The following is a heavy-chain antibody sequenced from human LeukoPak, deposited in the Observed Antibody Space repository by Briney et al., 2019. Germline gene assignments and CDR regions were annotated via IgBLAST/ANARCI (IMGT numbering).Heavy chain of an antibody. V-gene: IGHV4-38-2*02. Sequence: SETLSLTCTVSGYSINNDYFWGWIRQPPGKGLEWIGSIYHSGSTYYNPSLKSRVTISVDTSKNQFSLKLSSVTAADTAVYYCARGPGYCSSTSCYGLYMDVWGKGTTVTISS. CDR1: GYSINNDYF. CDR3: ARGPGYCSSTSCYGLYMDV. J-gene: IGHJ6*03. CDR2: IYHSGST. D-gene: IGHD2-2*01.